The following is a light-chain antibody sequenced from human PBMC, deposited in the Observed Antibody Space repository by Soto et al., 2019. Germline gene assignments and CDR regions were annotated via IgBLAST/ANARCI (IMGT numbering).Light chain of an antibody. V-gene: IGKV3-20*01. J-gene: IGKJ2*01. CDR3: QQYGSSPL. CDR2: GAS. CDR1: QSVSSSY. Sequence: ELALTQSPGTLSLSPGERATLSCRASQSVSSSYLAWYQQKPGQAPRLLIYGASSRATGIPDRFSGSVSGTDFTITISRLEPEDFAVYYCQQYGSSPLFGQGTKLEIK.